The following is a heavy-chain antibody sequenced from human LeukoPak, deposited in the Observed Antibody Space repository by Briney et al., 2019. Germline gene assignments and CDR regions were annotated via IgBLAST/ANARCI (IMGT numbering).Heavy chain of an antibody. J-gene: IGHJ4*02. Sequence: ASVKVSCKTSGFTFTGYYIHWVRQAPGQGLEWMGWINLNSGGTTYALKFQGRVTMTRDTSISTAYMELSRLRSDDTAVYFCARDAVTVATPYFDFWGQGTLVTVSS. CDR2: INLNSGGT. CDR1: GFTFTGYY. V-gene: IGHV1-2*02. CDR3: ARDAVTVATPYFDF. D-gene: IGHD4-11*01.